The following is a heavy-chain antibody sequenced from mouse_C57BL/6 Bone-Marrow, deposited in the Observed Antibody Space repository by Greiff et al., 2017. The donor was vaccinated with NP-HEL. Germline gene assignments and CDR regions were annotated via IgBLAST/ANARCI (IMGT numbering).Heavy chain of an antibody. V-gene: IGHV1-4*01. Sequence: VQLVESGAELARPGASVKMSCKASGYTFTSYTMHWVKQRPGQGLEWIGYINPSSGYTKYNQKFKDKATLTADKSSSTAYMQLSSLTSEDSAVYYCASSLYAMDYWGQGTSVTVSS. CDR3: ASSLYAMDY. CDR2: INPSSGYT. J-gene: IGHJ4*01. CDR1: GYTFTSYT.